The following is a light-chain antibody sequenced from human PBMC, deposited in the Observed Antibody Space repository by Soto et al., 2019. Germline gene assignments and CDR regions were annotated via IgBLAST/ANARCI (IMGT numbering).Light chain of an antibody. CDR3: QKYNSGLT. CDR2: AAS. Sequence: IQMTQSPSSLSASVGDGVTITCRASQSVSNYLAWYQQKPGTVPKLLIYAASTLQSGVPSRFSGSGSGTDFTLTISSLQPEDVATYYCQKYNSGLTFGPGTKVEIK. J-gene: IGKJ3*01. CDR1: QSVSNY. V-gene: IGKV1-27*01.